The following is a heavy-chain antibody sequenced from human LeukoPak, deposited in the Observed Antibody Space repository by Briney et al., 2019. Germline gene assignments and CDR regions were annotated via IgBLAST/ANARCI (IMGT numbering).Heavy chain of an antibody. Sequence: SETLSLTCAVYGGSFSGYYWSWIRQPPGKGLEWIGEINHSGSTNYNPSLKSRVIISVDTSKNQFSLKLSSVTAADTAVYYCARRPGSGWYGRYFDLWGRGTLVTVSS. CDR2: INHSGST. J-gene: IGHJ2*01. CDR1: GGSFSGYY. V-gene: IGHV4-34*01. CDR3: ARRPGSGWYGRYFDL. D-gene: IGHD6-19*01.